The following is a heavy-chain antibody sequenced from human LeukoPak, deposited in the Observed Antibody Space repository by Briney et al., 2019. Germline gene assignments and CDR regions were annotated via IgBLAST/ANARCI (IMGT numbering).Heavy chain of an antibody. D-gene: IGHD5-18*01. V-gene: IGHV4-34*01. CDR3: ARTVAAIFFHY. CDR1: GGSFSTDY. Sequence: SETLSLTWAVHGGSFSTDYWSWVRQPPGKGPEWIGEINHRGTTNYKPSLKTRVAISVETSKNQFSLRLSSVTAADMAVYYCARTVAAIFFHYWGQGTLVTVSP. CDR2: INHRGTT. J-gene: IGHJ4*02.